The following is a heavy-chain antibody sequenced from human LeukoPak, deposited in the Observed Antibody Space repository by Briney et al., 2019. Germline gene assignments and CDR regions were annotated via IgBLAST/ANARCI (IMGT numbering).Heavy chain of an antibody. Sequence: GGSLRLSCTVSGFTVSSNSMSWVRQAPGKGLEWVSFIYSDNTHYSDSVKSRFTISRDNSKNTLYLQMNSLRAEDTAVYYCARRAGAYSHPYDYWGQGALVTVSS. CDR1: GFTVSSNS. V-gene: IGHV3-53*01. CDR2: IYSDNT. J-gene: IGHJ4*02. D-gene: IGHD4/OR15-4a*01. CDR3: ARRAGAYSHPYDY.